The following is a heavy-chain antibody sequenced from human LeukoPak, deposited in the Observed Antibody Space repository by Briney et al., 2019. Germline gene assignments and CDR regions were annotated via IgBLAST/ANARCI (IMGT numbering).Heavy chain of an antibody. D-gene: IGHD1-26*01. CDR1: GFSFGDYT. J-gene: IGHJ5*02. Sequence: GRSLRLSCTASGFSFGDYTLSWVRQAPGRGLEWVGFFRSKTYGGTTAYAAAVKGRLTISRDDSKSIAYLQMNSLKTQDTAVYYCSVGSRGTYIPTFDLRGQGTLVTVSS. V-gene: IGHV3-49*04. CDR3: SVGSRGTYIPTFDL. CDR2: FRSKTYGGTT.